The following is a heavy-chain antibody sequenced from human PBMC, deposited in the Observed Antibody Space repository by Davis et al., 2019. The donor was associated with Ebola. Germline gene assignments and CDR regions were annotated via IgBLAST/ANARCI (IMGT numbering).Heavy chain of an antibody. Sequence: GSLRLSCAVYGGSFSGYYWSWIRQPPGKGLEWIGEINHSGSTNYNPSLKSRVTISVDTSKNQFSLKLSSVTAADTAVYYCARGAVSLGYYYYYGMDVWGQGTTVTVSS. D-gene: IGHD2-8*01. V-gene: IGHV4-34*01. CDR1: GGSFSGYY. J-gene: IGHJ6*02. CDR2: INHSGST. CDR3: ARGAVSLGYYYYYGMDV.